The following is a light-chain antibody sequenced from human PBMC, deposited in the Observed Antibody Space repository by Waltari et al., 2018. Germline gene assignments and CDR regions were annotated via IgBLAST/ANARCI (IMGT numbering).Light chain of an antibody. CDR3: QQYYSTPYT. CDR1: PSVLYSSNNKNY. CDR2: WAS. V-gene: IGKV4-1*01. Sequence: DIVMTQSPDSLAVSLGERATINCKSSPSVLYSSNNKNYLAWYQQKPGQPPKLLIYWASIRESGVPDRFSGSGSGTDVTLTISSLQAEDVAVYYCQQYYSTPYTFGQGTKLEIK. J-gene: IGKJ2*01.